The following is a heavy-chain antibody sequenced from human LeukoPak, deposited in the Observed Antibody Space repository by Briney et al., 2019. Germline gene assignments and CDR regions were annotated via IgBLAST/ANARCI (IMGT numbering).Heavy chain of an antibody. V-gene: IGHV4-38-2*01. CDR2: IYHSGST. D-gene: IGHD1-26*01. J-gene: IGHJ4*02. CDR3: ARYVEGAIPLDY. Sequence: SETLSLTCAVSGYSISSGYYWGWIRQPPGKGLEWVGSIYHSGSTYYNPSLKSRVTISVDTSKNQFSLKLSSVTAADTAVYYCARYVEGAIPLDYWGQGTLVTVSS. CDR1: GYSISSGYY.